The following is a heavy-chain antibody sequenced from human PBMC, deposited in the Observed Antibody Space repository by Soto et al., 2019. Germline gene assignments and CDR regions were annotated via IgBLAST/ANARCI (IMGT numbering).Heavy chain of an antibody. CDR1: GFTFSDYA. CDR3: VKGCRGLRWHCFDL. D-gene: IGHD5-12*01. Sequence: EAQLLESGGGMVQSGGSLRLSCAASGFTFSDYAMTWVRQPPGKGLEWVSTVTAGGDGPYYADSVKGRFTISRDNSKDTLYMQMTRLRVEDTAVYYCVKGCRGLRWHCFDLWGRGTLVTVSS. CDR2: VTAGGDGP. V-gene: IGHV3-23*01. J-gene: IGHJ2*01.